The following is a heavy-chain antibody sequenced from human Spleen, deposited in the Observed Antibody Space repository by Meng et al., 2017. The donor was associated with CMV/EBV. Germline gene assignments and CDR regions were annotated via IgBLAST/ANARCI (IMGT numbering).Heavy chain of an antibody. CDR3: ARAPAGGFWSAYYRDYFYYGMDV. CDR2: ILYDGSNK. CDR1: GFVFSNYG. V-gene: IGHV3-30*02. D-gene: IGHD3-3*01. J-gene: IGHJ6*02. Sequence: GESLKISCAASGFVFSNYGMHWVRQAPGKGLEWVSLILYDGSNKYHTDSVKGRFIISRDNSKNTLWLQMNSLRVEDTAVYFCARAPAGGFWSAYYRDYFYYGMDVWGQGTTVTVSS.